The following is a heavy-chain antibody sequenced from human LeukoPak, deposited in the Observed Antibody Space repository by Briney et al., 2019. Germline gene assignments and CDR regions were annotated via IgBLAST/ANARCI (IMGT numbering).Heavy chain of an antibody. CDR1: GYPFISYS. Sequence: ASVKVSCKASGYPFISYSISWVRQAPGQGLEWMGWISPYTGHTDSAQQFQGRVTLTTDTSTNTFYMDLTNLRSDDTAVYYCARVRYSYGGDYWGQGTLVTVSS. V-gene: IGHV1-18*01. D-gene: IGHD5-18*01. CDR2: ISPYTGHT. CDR3: ARVRYSYGGDY. J-gene: IGHJ4*02.